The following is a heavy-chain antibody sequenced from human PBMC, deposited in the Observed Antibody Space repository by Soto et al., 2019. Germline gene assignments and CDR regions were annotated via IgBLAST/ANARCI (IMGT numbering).Heavy chain of an antibody. J-gene: IGHJ4*02. D-gene: IGHD2-15*01. CDR2: ISGSGGST. CDR3: AKFRVRSCGSCYSRCYFDY. CDR1: GFTFSSYA. Sequence: GGSLRLSCAASGFTFSSYAMSWVRQAPGKGLEWVSAISGSGGSTYYADSVKGRFTISRANSKNTLYLQMNSLRAEDTAVYYCAKFRVRSCGSCYSRCYFDYWGQGTLVTVSS. V-gene: IGHV3-23*01.